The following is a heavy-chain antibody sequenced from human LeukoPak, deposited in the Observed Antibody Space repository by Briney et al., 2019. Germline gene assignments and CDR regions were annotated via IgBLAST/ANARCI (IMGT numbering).Heavy chain of an antibody. Sequence: PGGSLRLSCAASGFTFSSYGMHWVRQAPGKGLEWVAVISYDGSNKYYADSVKGRFTISRDNSKNTLYLQMNSLRAEDTAVYYCAKDGPGGGWYSDYWGQGTLVTVSS. CDR3: AKDGPGGGWYSDY. CDR1: GFTFSSYG. V-gene: IGHV3-30*18. J-gene: IGHJ4*02. D-gene: IGHD6-19*01. CDR2: ISYDGSNK.